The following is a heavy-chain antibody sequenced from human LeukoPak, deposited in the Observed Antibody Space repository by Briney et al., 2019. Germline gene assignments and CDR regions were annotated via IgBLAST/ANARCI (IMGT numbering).Heavy chain of an antibody. D-gene: IGHD2-15*01. CDR2: ISSSSSYI. CDR3: ARDHVVVVATVGYYYGMDV. V-gene: IGHV3-21*01. CDR1: GFTFSTYA. Sequence: PGGSLRLSCAASGFTFSTYAMSWVRQAPGKGLEWVSSISSSSSYIYYADSVKGRFTISRANAKNSLYLQMNSLRAEDTAVYYCARDHVVVVATVGYYYGMDVWGQGTTVTVSS. J-gene: IGHJ6*02.